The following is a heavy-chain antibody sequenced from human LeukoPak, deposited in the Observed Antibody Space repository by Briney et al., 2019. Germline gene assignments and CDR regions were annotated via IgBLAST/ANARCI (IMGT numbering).Heavy chain of an antibody. CDR2: IYYSGTA. J-gene: IGHJ4*02. CDR3: ARAHQNDYGDF. Sequence: SQTLSLTCTASGGSLSSSDHYWSWIRQPPGKGLEWIAYIYYSGTAYYNPSLESRVSISVDTSKNQFSLKLASVTAADTAVYYCARAHQNDYGDFWGQGTLVTVSS. CDR1: GGSLSSSDHY. V-gene: IGHV4-30-4*01.